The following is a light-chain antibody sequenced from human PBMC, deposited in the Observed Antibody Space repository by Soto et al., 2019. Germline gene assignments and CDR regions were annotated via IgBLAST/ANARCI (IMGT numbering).Light chain of an antibody. CDR3: QQFDYYPVT. CDR2: YAS. V-gene: IGKV1D-13*01. J-gene: IGKJ4*01. Sequence: AIQLTQSPSSLSASVGDRVTFTCRASQDISTNLAWYQHKPGKAPQLLIYYASTLDSGVPSRFSGSGSGTEFALTITNLQPDDFATYFCQQFDYYPVTFGGGTKVEI. CDR1: QDISTN.